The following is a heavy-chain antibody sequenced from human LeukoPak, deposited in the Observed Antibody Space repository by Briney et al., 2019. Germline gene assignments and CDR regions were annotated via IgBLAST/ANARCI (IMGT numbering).Heavy chain of an antibody. J-gene: IGHJ4*02. CDR3: ARSLYDFWSGYWHYFDY. V-gene: IGHV4-38-2*02. Sequence: SETLSLTCTVSGYSISSGYYWGWIRPPPGKGLEWIGSIYHSGSTYYNPSLKSRVTISVDTSKNQFSLKLSSVTAADTAVYYCARSLYDFWSGYWHYFDYWGQGTLVTVSS. D-gene: IGHD3-3*01. CDR1: GYSISSGYY. CDR2: IYHSGST.